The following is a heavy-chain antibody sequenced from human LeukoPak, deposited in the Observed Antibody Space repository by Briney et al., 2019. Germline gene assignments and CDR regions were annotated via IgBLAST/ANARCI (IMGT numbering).Heavy chain of an antibody. CDR2: ISYDGSNK. CDR3: ARIRGGSSWYAPASPLCDY. Sequence: GGSLRLSCAASGFTFSSYALHWVRQAPGKGLEWVAVISYDGSNKYYADSVKGRFTISRDNSKNTLYLQMNSLRAEDTGVYYCARIRGGSSWYAPASPLCDYWGQGTLVTVSS. J-gene: IGHJ4*02. CDR1: GFTFSSYA. D-gene: IGHD6-13*01. V-gene: IGHV3-30-3*01.